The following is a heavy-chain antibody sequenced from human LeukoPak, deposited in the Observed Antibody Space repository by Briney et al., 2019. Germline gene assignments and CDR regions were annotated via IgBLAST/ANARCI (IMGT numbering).Heavy chain of an antibody. Sequence: GGSLRLSCVASGFTFSSYWMSWVRQAPGRGLEWVANIKQDGSEKYYVDSVKGRFTISRDNAMNSLYLQMNSLRAEDMAVYYCARDRYGSGWHYYYYYGMDVWGQGTTVTVSS. CDR3: ARDRYGSGWHYYYYYGMDV. CDR2: IKQDGSEK. CDR1: GFTFSSYW. J-gene: IGHJ6*02. V-gene: IGHV3-7*01. D-gene: IGHD6-19*01.